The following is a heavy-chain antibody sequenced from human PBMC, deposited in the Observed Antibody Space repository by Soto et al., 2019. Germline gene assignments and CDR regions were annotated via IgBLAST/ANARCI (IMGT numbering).Heavy chain of an antibody. CDR1: GDSVSSNTAS. Sequence: TLSLTCAISGDSVSSNTASWNWIRQSPSRGLEWLGRTYFRSKWYNDYAVSVKSRIIINPDTSNNQFSLQLNSVTPEDTAVYCCAKGDNLGPKTGYAFDPWGQGIMVTSPQ. CDR3: AKGDNLGPKTGYAFDP. V-gene: IGHV6-1*01. D-gene: IGHD5-12*01. CDR2: TYFRSKWYN. J-gene: IGHJ5*02.